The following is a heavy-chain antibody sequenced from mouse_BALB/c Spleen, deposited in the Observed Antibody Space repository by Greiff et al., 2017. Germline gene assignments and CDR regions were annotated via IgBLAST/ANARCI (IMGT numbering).Heavy chain of an antibody. CDR3: ARSDGYSMDY. J-gene: IGHJ4*01. Sequence: EVHLVESGGGLVQPGGSRKLSCAASGFTFSSFGMHWVRQAPEKGLEWVAYISSGSSTIYYADTVKGRFTISRDNPKNTLFLQMTSLRSEDTAMYYCARSDGYSMDYWGQGTSVTVSS. CDR1: GFTFSSFG. CDR2: ISSGSSTI. D-gene: IGHD2-3*01. V-gene: IGHV5-17*02.